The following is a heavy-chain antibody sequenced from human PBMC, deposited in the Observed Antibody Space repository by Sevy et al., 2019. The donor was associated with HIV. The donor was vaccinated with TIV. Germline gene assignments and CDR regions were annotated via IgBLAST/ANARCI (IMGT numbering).Heavy chain of an antibody. J-gene: IGHJ3*02. CDR2: IYYRGST. CDR3: ARSTGTGVHDAFDI. V-gene: IGHV4-30-4*01. Sequence: SETLSLTCTVSGGSISSGDYYWSWIRQPPGKGLEWIGYIYYRGSTDYNPSLKSRVTISVDTSKNQFSLKLSSVTAADTAVYYCARSTGTGVHDAFDIWGQGTMVTVSS. D-gene: IGHD1-1*01. CDR1: GGSISSGDYY.